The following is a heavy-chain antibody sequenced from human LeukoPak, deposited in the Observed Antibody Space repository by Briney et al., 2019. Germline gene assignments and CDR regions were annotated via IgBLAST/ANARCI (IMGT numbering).Heavy chain of an antibody. CDR2: ISDSGGST. Sequence: GGSLRLSCAVSGITLSNYGMSWVRQASGKGLEWVAGISDSGGSTNYADSVKCRFTISRDNPKNTLYLQMNSLRAEDTAVYFCAKRGIVIRAVIIVGFHKEAYYFDYWGQGALVTVSS. CDR1: GITLSNYG. J-gene: IGHJ4*02. V-gene: IGHV3-23*01. CDR3: AKRGIVIRAVIIVGFHKEAYYFDY. D-gene: IGHD3-10*01.